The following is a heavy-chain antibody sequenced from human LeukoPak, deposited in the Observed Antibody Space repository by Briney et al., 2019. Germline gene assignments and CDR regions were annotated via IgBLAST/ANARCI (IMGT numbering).Heavy chain of an antibody. V-gene: IGHV4-4*07. J-gene: IGHJ4*02. D-gene: IGHD2-8*01. CDR1: GGSISSYD. CDR3: ARGVSPLDY. CDR2: IQSSGST. Sequence: SETLSLTCTVSGGSISSYDWSWVRQPAGKGLEWIGRIQSSGSTNHNPSLKSRVTMSVDTSKFQFSLKLSSVTAADTAVYYCARGVSPLDYWGQGTLVTVSS.